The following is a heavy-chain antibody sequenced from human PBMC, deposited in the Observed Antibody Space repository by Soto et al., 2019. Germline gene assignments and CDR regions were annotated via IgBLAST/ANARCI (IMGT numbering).Heavy chain of an antibody. CDR1: GFTFSSYA. CDR2: ISYDGSNK. Sequence: GGSLRLSCAASGFTFSSYAMHWVRQAPGKGLEWVAVISYDGSNKYYADSVKGRFTISRDNSKNTLYLQMNSLRAEDTAVYYCARDRRGSSWYSIHYWGQGTLVTVSS. D-gene: IGHD6-13*01. J-gene: IGHJ4*02. CDR3: ARDRRGSSWYSIHY. V-gene: IGHV3-30-3*01.